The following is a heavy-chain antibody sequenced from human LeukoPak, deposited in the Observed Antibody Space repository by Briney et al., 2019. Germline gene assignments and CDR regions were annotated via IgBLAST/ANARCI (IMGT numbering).Heavy chain of an antibody. CDR3: TTLTYDSNYYYYYMDV. Sequence: PGGSLRLSCAASGFSFSSYGMSWVRQAPGKGLEWVGRIKSKTDGGTTDFAAPVKGRFTISRDDSKNTLYLQMNSLKTEDTAVYYCTTLTYDSNYYYYYMDVWGKGTTVTVSS. CDR2: IKSKTDGGTT. J-gene: IGHJ6*03. V-gene: IGHV3-15*01. D-gene: IGHD3-22*01. CDR1: GFSFSSYG.